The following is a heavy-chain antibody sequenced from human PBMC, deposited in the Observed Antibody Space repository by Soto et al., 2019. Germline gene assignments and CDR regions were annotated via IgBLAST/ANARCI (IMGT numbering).Heavy chain of an antibody. CDR3: ARDQQLWTLYYYYYGMDV. J-gene: IGHJ6*02. CDR2: ISYDGSNK. CDR1: GFTFSSYA. D-gene: IGHD5-18*01. V-gene: IGHV3-30-3*01. Sequence: GGSLRLSCAASGFTFSSYAMHWVRQAPGKGLEWVAVISYDGSNKYYADSVKGRFTISRDNSKNTLYLQMNSLRAEDTAVYYCARDQQLWTLYYYYYGMDVWGQGTTVTVSS.